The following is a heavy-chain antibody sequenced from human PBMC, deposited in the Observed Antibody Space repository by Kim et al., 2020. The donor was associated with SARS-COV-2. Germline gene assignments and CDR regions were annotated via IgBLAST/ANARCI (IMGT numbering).Heavy chain of an antibody. Sequence: GGSLRLSCAASGFTFSSYDMMWARQAPGKGLEWVSTIGGGGGNTFYADSVKGRFTISRDNSKNTLHLQMNSLRAEDTALYYCAKVKAFMKVDWFYPWGQGILVTVSS. CDR2: IGGGGGNT. D-gene: IGHD3-22*01. J-gene: IGHJ5*02. V-gene: IGHV3-23*01. CDR3: AKVKAFMKVDWFYP. CDR1: GFTFSSYD.